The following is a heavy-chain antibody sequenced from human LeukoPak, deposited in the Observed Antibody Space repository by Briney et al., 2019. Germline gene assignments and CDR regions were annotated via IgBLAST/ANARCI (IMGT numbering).Heavy chain of an antibody. V-gene: IGHV3-23*01. Sequence: GGSLRLSCAASGFTFSSYAMSWVRQAPGKGLEWVSAISGSGGSTYYADSVEGRFTISRDNSKNTLYLQMNSLRAEDTAVYYCAKVGKFGKSFDYWGQGTLVTVSS. CDR1: GFTFSSYA. CDR3: AKVGKFGKSFDY. D-gene: IGHD3-16*01. J-gene: IGHJ4*02. CDR2: ISGSGGST.